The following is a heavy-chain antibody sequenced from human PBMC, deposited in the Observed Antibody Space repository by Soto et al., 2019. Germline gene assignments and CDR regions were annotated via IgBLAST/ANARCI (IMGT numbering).Heavy chain of an antibody. CDR1: GLTFSSYG. CDR2: ISYDGSNK. J-gene: IGHJ4*02. V-gene: IGHV3-30*18. Sequence: PGGSMRLSCAASGLTFSSYGMHWVRQAPGKGLEWVAVISYDGSNKYYADSVKGRFTISRDNSKNTLYLQMNSLRAEDTAVYYCAKDRTKNYYGSGSYLGGVFDYWGQGTLVTVSS. CDR3: AKDRTKNYYGSGSYLGGVFDY. D-gene: IGHD3-10*01.